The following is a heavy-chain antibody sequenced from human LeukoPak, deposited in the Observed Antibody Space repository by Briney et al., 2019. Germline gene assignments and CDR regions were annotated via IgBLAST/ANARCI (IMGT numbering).Heavy chain of an antibody. CDR1: GFTFSSYS. CDR2: IWYAGSNK. Sequence: GGSLRLSCAASGFTFSSYSMNWVRRAPGKGLEWVAVIWYAGSNKYYADSVKGRFTISRDNSKNTLSLQMNSLRAEDTAVYYCATAPRGGDYEDYWGQGTLVTVSS. J-gene: IGHJ4*02. V-gene: IGHV3-33*08. CDR3: ATAPRGGDYEDY. D-gene: IGHD4-17*01.